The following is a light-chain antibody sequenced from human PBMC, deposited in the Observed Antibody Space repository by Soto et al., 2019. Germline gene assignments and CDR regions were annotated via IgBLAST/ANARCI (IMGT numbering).Light chain of an antibody. CDR3: QQSYNSPPIT. Sequence: DIQMTQSPSSLSASVGYGFTITCRAGQNIFSSLNWYQQKPGKAPKLLIYAASSLQSGVPSRFSGSGSGTDFTLTITSLQPEDFATYYCQQSYNSPPITFGQGTRLEIK. CDR2: AAS. CDR1: QNIFSS. J-gene: IGKJ5*01. V-gene: IGKV1-39*01.